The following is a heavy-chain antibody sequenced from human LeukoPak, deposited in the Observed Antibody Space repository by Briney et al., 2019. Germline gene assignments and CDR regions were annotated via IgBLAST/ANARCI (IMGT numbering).Heavy chain of an antibody. CDR2: ISKNTNNM. CDR1: GFTLSSSD. V-gene: IGHV3-48*02. Sequence: GGSLRLSCAASGFTLSSSDMNWVRQAPGKGLEWVSHISKNTNNMYYADSVKGRFTMSRDNAENSLYLQMSHLRDEDTAVYYCARDNNYAFDYWGQGTLVTVSS. D-gene: IGHD5-24*01. J-gene: IGHJ4*02. CDR3: ARDNNYAFDY.